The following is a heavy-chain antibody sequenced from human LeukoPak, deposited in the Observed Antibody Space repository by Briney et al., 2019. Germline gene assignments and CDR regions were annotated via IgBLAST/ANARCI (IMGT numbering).Heavy chain of an antibody. CDR3: ARWSQFGSSSVGAHHSDH. J-gene: IGHJ4*02. V-gene: IGHV3-48*01. D-gene: IGHD6-6*01. CDR1: GFTFSSYG. Sequence: PGGSLRLSCAASGFTFSSYGMNRVRQAPGKGLEWLSYISSSSRTIYYADSVRGRFTVSRDNAKDSLYLQLNSLRAEDTAVYYCARWSQFGSSSVGAHHSDHWGQGTLVTFSS. CDR2: ISSSSRTI.